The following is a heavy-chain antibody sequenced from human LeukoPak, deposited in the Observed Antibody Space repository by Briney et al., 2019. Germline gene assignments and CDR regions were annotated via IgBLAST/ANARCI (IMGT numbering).Heavy chain of an antibody. Sequence: SQTLSLTCAISGDSVSSNSAAWNWIRHSPSRGLEWLGRTYYRSRWYNDYALSVKSRITVNPDTSKNHFSLQLNSVTPEDTAVYYCERSECRKNYYDSSGYYPLDHWGQGTLVTVSS. V-gene: IGHV6-1*01. D-gene: IGHD3-22*01. CDR2: TYYRSRWYN. CDR3: ERSECRKNYYDSSGYYPLDH. CDR1: GDSVSSNSAA. J-gene: IGHJ4*02.